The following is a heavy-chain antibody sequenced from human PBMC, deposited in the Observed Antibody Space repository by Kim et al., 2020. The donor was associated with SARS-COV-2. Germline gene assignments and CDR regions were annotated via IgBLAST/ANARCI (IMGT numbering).Heavy chain of an antibody. Sequence: GGSLRLSCAVSGFPVGGFTFCSFWMSWVRQAPGKGLECVASIKQDRSRAYYVDSMRGRFTISKDNTHNFLYLEMSSLRAEDTAVYYCAKTVAGRIDAFDIWGQGTMVTVSS. J-gene: IGHJ3*02. V-gene: IGHV3-7*03. CDR3: AKTVAGRIDAFDI. CDR2: IKQDRSRA. CDR1: GFPVGGFTFCSFW. D-gene: IGHD6-19*01.